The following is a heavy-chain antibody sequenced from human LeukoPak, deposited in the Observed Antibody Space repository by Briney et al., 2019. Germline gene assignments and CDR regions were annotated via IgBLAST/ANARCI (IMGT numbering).Heavy chain of an antibody. Sequence: GGSLRLSCAASSFTFSNYWMSWVRQAPGKGLEWVANIKQDGSEKYYVDSVKGRFTISRDNAKNSLYLQMNSLRAEDTAVYYCARDRYDFWSGYQYYFDYWGQGTLVTVSS. CDR1: SFTFSNYW. CDR2: IKQDGSEK. D-gene: IGHD3-3*01. J-gene: IGHJ4*01. V-gene: IGHV3-7*01. CDR3: ARDRYDFWSGYQYYFDY.